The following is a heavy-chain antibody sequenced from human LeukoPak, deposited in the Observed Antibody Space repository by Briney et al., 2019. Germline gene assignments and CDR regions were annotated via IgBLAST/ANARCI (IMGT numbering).Heavy chain of an antibody. V-gene: IGHV3-21*01. Sequence: GGSLRLSCAASGFTFSSYSMNWVRQAPGKGLEWVSSVSSSSSYIYYADSVKGRFTISRDNAKNSLYLQMNSLRAEDTAVYYCAREDTYYYGSGFDYWGQGTLVTVSS. CDR1: GFTFSSYS. D-gene: IGHD3-10*01. CDR2: VSSSSSYI. J-gene: IGHJ4*02. CDR3: AREDTYYYGSGFDY.